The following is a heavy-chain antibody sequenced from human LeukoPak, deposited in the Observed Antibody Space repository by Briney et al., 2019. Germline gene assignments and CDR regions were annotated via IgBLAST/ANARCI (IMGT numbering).Heavy chain of an antibody. J-gene: IGHJ4*02. CDR3: ANPPYDFWSTYYRNY. CDR1: GFTFSSYS. CDR2: INDDGSKT. Sequence: PGGSLRLSCAASGFTFSSYSMNWVRQAPGKGLEWVSSINDDGSKTDYADSVKGRFTISRDNSKNTLSLQMNSLRVEDTAVYYCANPPYDFWSTYYRNYWGQGTLVTVSS. D-gene: IGHD3-3*01. V-gene: IGHV3-23*01.